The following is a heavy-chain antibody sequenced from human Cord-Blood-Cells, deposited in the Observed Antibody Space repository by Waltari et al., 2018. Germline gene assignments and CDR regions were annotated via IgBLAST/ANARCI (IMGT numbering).Heavy chain of an antibody. CDR3: ARGIPLDAGFDY. CDR1: GFTFSSYA. V-gene: IGHV3-30-3*01. D-gene: IGHD2-21*01. CDR2: ISYDGSNK. J-gene: IGHJ4*02. Sequence: QVQLVESGGGVVQPGRSLRLSCAASGFTFSSYAMHCVRQAPGKGLEWLAVISYDGSNKYYADSVKGRFTISRDNSKNTLYLQMNSLRAEDTAVYYCARGIPLDAGFDYWGQGTLVTVSS.